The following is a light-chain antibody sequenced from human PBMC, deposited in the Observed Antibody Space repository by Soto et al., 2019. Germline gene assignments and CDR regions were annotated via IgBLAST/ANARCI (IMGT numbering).Light chain of an antibody. J-gene: IGKJ1*01. CDR2: AAS. CDR1: QSSSNY. Sequence: DIQMTQSPSSLSASVGDRVTITCRASQSSSNYLNWYQQKPGKAPKLLMYAASSLQSGVPSRFGGSGSGTDFTLTISSLQPEDFATYYCQQSYSTPRTFGQGTKVEIK. V-gene: IGKV1-39*01. CDR3: QQSYSTPRT.